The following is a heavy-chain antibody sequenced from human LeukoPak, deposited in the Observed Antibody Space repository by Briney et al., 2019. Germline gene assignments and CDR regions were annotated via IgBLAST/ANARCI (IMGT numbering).Heavy chain of an antibody. CDR3: ARDSSGYYSDDAFDI. J-gene: IGHJ3*02. CDR2: IYYSGST. Sequence: SETLSLTCTVSGGSLSSSSYYWGWIRQPPGKGLEWIGSIYYSGSTYYNPSLKSRVTISVDRSKNQFSLKLSSVTAADTAVYYCARDSSGYYSDDAFDIWGQGTMVTVSS. CDR1: GGSLSSSSYY. D-gene: IGHD3-22*01. V-gene: IGHV4-39*07.